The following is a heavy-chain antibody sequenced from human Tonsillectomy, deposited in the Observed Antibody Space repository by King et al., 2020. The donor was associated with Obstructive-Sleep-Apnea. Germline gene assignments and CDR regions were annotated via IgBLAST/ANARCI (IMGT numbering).Heavy chain of an antibody. D-gene: IGHD1-26*01. J-gene: IGHJ4*02. CDR3: ASDPILGATDSLMFDY. V-gene: IGHV3-21*01. CDR1: GFTFSTYS. Sequence: QLVESGGGLVKPGGSLRLSCAASGFTFSTYSMNWVRQAPGKGLEWVSSISSSSTYIYYADSVKGRFTISRDNAKNSLYLQMNSLRAEDTAVYYCASDPILGATDSLMFDYWGQGTLVTVSS. CDR2: ISSSSTYI.